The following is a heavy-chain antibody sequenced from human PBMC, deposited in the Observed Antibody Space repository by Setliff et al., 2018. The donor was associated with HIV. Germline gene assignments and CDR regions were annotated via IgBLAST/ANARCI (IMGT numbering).Heavy chain of an antibody. V-gene: IGHV4-4*02. CDR1: GGSISSSNW. CDR3: ARGGGYYKLDY. J-gene: IGHJ4*02. CDR2: IYHSGST. Sequence: SETLSLTCAVSGGSISSSNWWSWVRQPPGKGLEWIGEIYHSGSTKYNPSLKSRVTISVDKSRNQFSLKLTSVTAADTALYYCARGGGYYKLDYWGRGTLVTVSS. D-gene: IGHD3-10*01.